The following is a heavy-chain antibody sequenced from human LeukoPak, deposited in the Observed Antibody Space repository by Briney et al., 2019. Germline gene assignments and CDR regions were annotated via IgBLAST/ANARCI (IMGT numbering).Heavy chain of an antibody. CDR3: ARRTPQPRPKLVVLVAGTRGNWFDP. J-gene: IGHJ5*02. D-gene: IGHD6-19*01. CDR1: GDSVSSNSAA. V-gene: IGHV6-1*01. Sequence: SQTLSLTCAISGDSVSSNSAAWNWIRQSPSRGLEWLGRTYYRSKWYYEYAISVKSRITINPDTSKNQFSLHLNSVTAADTAVYYCARRTPQPRPKLVVLVAGTRGNWFDPWGQGTLVTVSS. CDR2: TYYRSKWYY.